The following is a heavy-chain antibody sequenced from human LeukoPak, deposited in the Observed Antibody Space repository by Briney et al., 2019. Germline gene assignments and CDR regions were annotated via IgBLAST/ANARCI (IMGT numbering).Heavy chain of an antibody. CDR2: IIPNSGDS. J-gene: IGHJ3*02. CDR1: GYTFTGYY. CDR3: ARDITGAPDAFDI. Sequence: ASVKVSCKASGYTFTGYYMHWVRQAPGQGLEWMGWIIPNSGDSKYAQKFQGRVTMTRDTSISTAYMELSRLRSDDTAVYYCARDITGAPDAFDIWGQGTMVTVSS. V-gene: IGHV1-2*02. D-gene: IGHD1-20*01.